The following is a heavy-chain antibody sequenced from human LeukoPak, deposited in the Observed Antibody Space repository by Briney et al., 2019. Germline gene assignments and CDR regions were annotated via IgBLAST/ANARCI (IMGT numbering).Heavy chain of an antibody. D-gene: IGHD3-10*01. J-gene: IGHJ6*04. V-gene: IGHV3-15*01. Sequence: GGSLRLSCAASGFTLSNAWMSWVRQAPGKGLEWVGRIKSKTDGGTTDYAAPVKGRFTISGDDSKSTLYLQMNSLKTEDTAVYYCTTRYYYGSGSYYYYYGMDVWGKGTTVTVSS. CDR1: GFTLSNAW. CDR3: TTRYYYGSGSYYYYYGMDV. CDR2: IKSKTDGGTT.